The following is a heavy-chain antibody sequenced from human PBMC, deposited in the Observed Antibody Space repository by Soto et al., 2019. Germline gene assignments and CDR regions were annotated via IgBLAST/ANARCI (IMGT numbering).Heavy chain of an antibody. CDR2: MNTNSGNT. D-gene: IGHD1-26*01. Sequence: QVQLVQSGAEVKKPGASVKVSCKASGYTFTSYDINWVRQATGQGLVWMGWMNTNSGNTDYAQKFPGRFTMTRNTSISTAYMELSSLRSEDTAGYYFARGHIVGARPGNYWGQGTLVTVSS. V-gene: IGHV1-8*01. J-gene: IGHJ4*02. CDR1: GYTFTSYD. CDR3: ARGHIVGARPGNY.